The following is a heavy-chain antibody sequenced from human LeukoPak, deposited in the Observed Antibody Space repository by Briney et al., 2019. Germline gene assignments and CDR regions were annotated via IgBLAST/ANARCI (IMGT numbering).Heavy chain of an antibody. J-gene: IGHJ5*02. CDR3: ARMRDWFDP. CDR1: GGSFDSKY. CDR2: IYTSGST. V-gene: IGHV4-4*09. Sequence: PSETLSLTCSVSGGSFDSKYWSWIRQPPGKGLEWIGYIYTSGSTNFNPSLRSRVAMSIDTSKNQFSLKLGSVTAADTAVYYCARMRDWFDPWGQGTLVTVSS.